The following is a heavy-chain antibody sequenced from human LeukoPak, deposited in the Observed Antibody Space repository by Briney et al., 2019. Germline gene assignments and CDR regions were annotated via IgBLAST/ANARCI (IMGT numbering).Heavy chain of an antibody. CDR2: IYTSGST. J-gene: IGHJ2*01. D-gene: IGHD6-13*01. Sequence: SETLSLACTVSGGSISSYYWSWIRQPAGKGLEWIGRIYTSGSTNYNPSLKSRVTMSVDTSKNQFSLKLSSVTAAGTAVYYCARGPSAAAGPYWYFDLWGRGTLVTVSS. V-gene: IGHV4-4*07. CDR1: GGSISSYY. CDR3: ARGPSAAAGPYWYFDL.